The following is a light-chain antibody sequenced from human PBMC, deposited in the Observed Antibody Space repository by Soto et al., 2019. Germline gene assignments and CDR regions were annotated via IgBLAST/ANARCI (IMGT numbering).Light chain of an antibody. J-gene: IGKJ1*01. V-gene: IGKV3-15*01. CDR2: GAS. CDR1: QSVSSN. CDR3: HQYNNWPPWT. Sequence: EIVMTQSPATLSVSPGERATLACRASQSVSSNLAWYQQKPGQAPRLLIYGASTRATGIPARFSGSASGTEFTLTISSLPSEDCAFYYCHQYNNWPPWTFGQGTKVEIK.